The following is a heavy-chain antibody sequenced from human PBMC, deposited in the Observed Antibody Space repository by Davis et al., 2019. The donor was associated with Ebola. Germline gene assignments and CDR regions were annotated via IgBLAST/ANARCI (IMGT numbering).Heavy chain of an antibody. Sequence: PGGSLRLSCAASGFTFSSYAMSWVRQAPGKGLEWVSAISGSGGSTYYADSVKGRFTISRDTSKNMLYLQMNSLRAEDTAVYYCAREGRYCRSTSCYWDVWGQGTLVTVSS. CDR1: GFTFSSYA. V-gene: IGHV3-23*01. CDR3: AREGRYCRSTSCYWDV. CDR2: ISGSGGST. D-gene: IGHD2-2*01. J-gene: IGHJ4*02.